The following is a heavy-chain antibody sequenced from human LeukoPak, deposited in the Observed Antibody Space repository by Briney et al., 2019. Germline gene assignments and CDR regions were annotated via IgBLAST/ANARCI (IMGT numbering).Heavy chain of an antibody. V-gene: IGHV3-9*01. CDR3: AKHMRATNKYSFFGLDV. CDR1: GFTFKDYG. Sequence: SLRLSCAATGFTFKDYGMHWVRQPPGKGLEWVSSINWKGGGTDYADSVKGRFTISRDNAKNSLYLQLSSMRPEDTALYYCAKHMRATNKYSFFGLDVWGQGTTVTVSS. D-gene: IGHD1-26*01. CDR2: INWKGGGT. J-gene: IGHJ6*02.